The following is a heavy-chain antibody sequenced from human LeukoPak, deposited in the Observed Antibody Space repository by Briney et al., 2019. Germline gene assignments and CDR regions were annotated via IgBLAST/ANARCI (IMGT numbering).Heavy chain of an antibody. CDR2: ISGRSSTI. Sequence: PGGSLRLSCAASGFTFSDYSMNWVRQAPGKGLERISYISGRSSTIYYADSVKGRFTISRDNAKTSLYLQMNSLRDEDTAVYYCASGTAIPPYWGQGTLVTVSS. CDR1: GFTFSDYS. CDR3: ASGTAIPPY. D-gene: IGHD2-2*02. J-gene: IGHJ4*02. V-gene: IGHV3-48*02.